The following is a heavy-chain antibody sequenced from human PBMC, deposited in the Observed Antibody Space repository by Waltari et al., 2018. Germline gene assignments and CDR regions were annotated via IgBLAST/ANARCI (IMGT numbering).Heavy chain of an antibody. V-gene: IGHV1-69*10. D-gene: IGHD1-26*01. J-gene: IGHJ5*02. CDR3: ARGVGPSTYSWFDP. CDR2: SIPILGIA. Sequence: QVQLVQSGAEVKKPGSSVKVSCKASGGTFSSYAISWVRQAPGQGLEWMGGSIPILGIANYAQKFQGRVTITADKSTSTAYMELSSLRSEDTAVYYCARGVGPSTYSWFDPWGQGTLVTVSS. CDR1: GGTFSSYA.